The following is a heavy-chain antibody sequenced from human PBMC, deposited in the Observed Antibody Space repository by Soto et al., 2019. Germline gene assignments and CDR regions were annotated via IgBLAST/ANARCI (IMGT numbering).Heavy chain of an antibody. J-gene: IGHJ5*02. CDR3: ARELGGGGNWFDP. Sequence: PSETLSLTCTVSGGSISSYYWSWIRQPPGKGLEWIGYIYYSGSTNYNPSLKSRVTISVDTSKNQFSLKLSSVTAADTAVYYCARELGGGGNWFDPWGQGTLVTVS. CDR2: IYYSGST. V-gene: IGHV4-59*01. D-gene: IGHD3-10*01. CDR1: GGSISSYY.